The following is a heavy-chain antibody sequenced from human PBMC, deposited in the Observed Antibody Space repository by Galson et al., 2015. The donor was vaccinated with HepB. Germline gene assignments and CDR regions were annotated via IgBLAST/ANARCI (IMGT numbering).Heavy chain of an antibody. CDR3: AAANYYGSGSYYNPLGYYGMDV. CDR2: FDPEDGET. D-gene: IGHD3-10*01. CDR1: GYTLTELS. V-gene: IGHV1-24*01. Sequence: SVKVSCKVSGYTLTELSMHWVRQAPGKGLEWMGGFDPEDGETIYAQKFQGRVTMTEDTSTDTAYMELSSLRSEDTAVYYCAAANYYGSGSYYNPLGYYGMDVWGQGTTVTVSS. J-gene: IGHJ6*02.